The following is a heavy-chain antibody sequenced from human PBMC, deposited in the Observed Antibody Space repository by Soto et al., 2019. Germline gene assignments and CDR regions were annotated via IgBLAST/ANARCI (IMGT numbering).Heavy chain of an antibody. J-gene: IGHJ4*02. CDR1: GFTFSSYG. V-gene: IGHV3-33*01. CDR2: IWYDGSNK. Sequence: GGSLRLSCAASGFTFSSYGMHWVRQAPGRGLEWVAVIWYDGSNKYYADSVKGRFTISRDNSKNTLYLQMNSLRAEDTAVYYCARDGGSYKGPFDYWGQGTLVTVSS. D-gene: IGHD1-26*01. CDR3: ARDGGSYKGPFDY.